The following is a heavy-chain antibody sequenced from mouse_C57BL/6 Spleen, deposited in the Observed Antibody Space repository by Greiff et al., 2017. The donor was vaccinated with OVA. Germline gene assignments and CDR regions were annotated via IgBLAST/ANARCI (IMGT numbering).Heavy chain of an antibody. J-gene: IGHJ3*01. CDR3: ARSEVTTKAWCAY. D-gene: IGHD2-2*01. Sequence: QVQLQQSGAELARPGASVKLSCKASGYTFTSYGISWVKQRTGQGLEWIGEIYPRSGNTYYNEKFKGKATLTADKSSSTAYMELRSLTSEDSAVYFCARSEVTTKAWCAYWGQGTLVTVSA. CDR1: GYTFTSYG. CDR2: IYPRSGNT. V-gene: IGHV1-81*01.